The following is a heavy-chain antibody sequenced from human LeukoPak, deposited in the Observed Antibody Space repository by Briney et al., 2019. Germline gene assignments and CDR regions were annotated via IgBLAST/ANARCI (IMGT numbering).Heavy chain of an antibody. J-gene: IGHJ5*02. CDR1: GFTFSSYA. CDR3: ARVVTWFDP. Sequence: GGSLRLSCAASGFTFSSYAMNWARQAPGKGLEWVSAISGSGASTYYADSVKGRFTISRDNSKNTLYLQMNSLRAEDTAVYYCARVVTWFDPWGQGSLVTVSS. CDR2: ISGSGAST. V-gene: IGHV3-23*01.